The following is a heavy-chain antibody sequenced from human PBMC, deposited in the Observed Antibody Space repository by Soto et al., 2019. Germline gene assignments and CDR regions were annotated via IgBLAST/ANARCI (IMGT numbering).Heavy chain of an antibody. D-gene: IGHD6-6*01. CDR3: ARHSSSSGYYYYGMDV. Sequence: SVKVSCKASGYTFTSYYMHWVRQAPGQGLEWMGGIIPIFGTANYAQKFQGRVTITADESTSTAYMELSSLRSEDTAVYYCARHSSSSGYYYYGMDVWGQGTTVTVSS. CDR1: GYTFTSYY. V-gene: IGHV1-69*13. J-gene: IGHJ6*02. CDR2: IIPIFGTA.